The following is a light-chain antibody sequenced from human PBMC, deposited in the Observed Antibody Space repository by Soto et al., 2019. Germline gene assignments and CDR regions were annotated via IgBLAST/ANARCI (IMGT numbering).Light chain of an antibody. Sequence: QSVSTQPPSVSAAPGQKVTISCSGSSSNIENNYVSWYQHLPGAAPKLLIYDNTERPSGIPDRFSGSKSGTSATLGITGLQTGDEGNYYCGTWDGSLSAGVFGGGTKLTVL. CDR2: DNT. CDR3: GTWDGSLSAGV. CDR1: SSNIENNY. V-gene: IGLV1-51*01. J-gene: IGLJ2*01.